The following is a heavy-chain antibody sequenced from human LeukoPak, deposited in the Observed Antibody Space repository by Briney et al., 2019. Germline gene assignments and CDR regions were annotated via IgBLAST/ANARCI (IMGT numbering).Heavy chain of an antibody. CDR1: GYTFTSYG. CDR3: ARGAIDIVVVVAATFFDY. V-gene: IGHV1-18*01. Sequence: ASVKVSGKASGYTFTSYGISWVRQAPGQGFEWMGWISAYNGNTNYAQKLQGRVTMTTDTSTSTAYMELRSLRSDDTAVYYCARGAIDIVVVVAATFFDYWGQGTLVTVSS. CDR2: ISAYNGNT. J-gene: IGHJ4*02. D-gene: IGHD2-15*01.